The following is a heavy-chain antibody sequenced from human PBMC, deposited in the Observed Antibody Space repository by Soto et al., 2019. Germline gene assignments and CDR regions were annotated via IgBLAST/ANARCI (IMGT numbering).Heavy chain of an antibody. CDR2: IKDGGYT. CDR1: GGSLSGYY. V-gene: IGHV4-34*01. J-gene: IGHJ6*02. CDR3: ASSNIAAAGFYYYGMDV. Sequence: SETLSLTCGVNGGSLSGYYWSWIHQPPGKGLEWIGEIKDGGYTNYSPSLKSRATISSDRSNNQFSLRLNSVTAADTGVYYCASSNIAAAGFYYYGMDVWGRGTTVT. D-gene: IGHD6-13*01.